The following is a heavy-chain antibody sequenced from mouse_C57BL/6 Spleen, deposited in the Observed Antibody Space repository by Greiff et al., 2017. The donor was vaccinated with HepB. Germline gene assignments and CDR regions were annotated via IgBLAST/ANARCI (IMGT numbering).Heavy chain of an antibody. D-gene: IGHD2-14*01. CDR3: ARREYDGDYFDY. Sequence: DVMLVESGGGLVKPGGSLKLSCAASGFTFSDYGMHWVRQAPEKGLEWVAYISSGSSTNYYADTVKGRFTISRDNAKNSLFLQMTSLGSEDTAMYYCARREYDGDYFDYWGQGTTLTVSS. CDR1: GFTFSDYG. CDR2: ISSGSSTN. J-gene: IGHJ2*01. V-gene: IGHV5-17*01.